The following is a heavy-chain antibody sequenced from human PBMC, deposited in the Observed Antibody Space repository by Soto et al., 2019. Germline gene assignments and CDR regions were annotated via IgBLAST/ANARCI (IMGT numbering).Heavy chain of an antibody. CDR1: AFSLSTGGVG. CDR2: IYWDDDK. D-gene: IGHD2-21*02. CDR3: IQSRCGGDCLQSYASHYYYGIDV. V-gene: IGHV2-5*02. J-gene: IGHJ6*02. Sequence: SGPTLVNPTQTLTLTCTFSAFSLSTGGVGVGWIRQPPGKALEWLALIYWDDDKRYSPSLRSRLTITKDTSKNQVVLTMTNMDPVDTATYYCIQSRCGGDCLQSYASHYYYGIDVWGQGTTVTVSS.